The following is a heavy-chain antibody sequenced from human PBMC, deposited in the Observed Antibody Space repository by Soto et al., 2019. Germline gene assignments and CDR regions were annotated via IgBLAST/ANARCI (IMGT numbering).Heavy chain of an antibody. CDR1: GFAFSSYA. CDR3: AKDISIIAAASYYYYYGMDV. Sequence: GGSLRLSCAASGFAFSSYAMHWVRQAPGKGLEWVAVISYDGSNKYYADSVKGRFTISRDNSKNTLYLQMNSLRAEDTAVYYCAKDISIIAAASYYYYYGMDVWGQGTTVTVSS. J-gene: IGHJ6*02. CDR2: ISYDGSNK. D-gene: IGHD6-13*01. V-gene: IGHV3-30*04.